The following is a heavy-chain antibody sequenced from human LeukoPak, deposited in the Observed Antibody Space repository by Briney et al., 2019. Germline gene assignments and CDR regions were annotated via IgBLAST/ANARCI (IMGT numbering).Heavy chain of an antibody. J-gene: IGHJ4*02. D-gene: IGHD4-17*01. CDR1: GFTFSSYA. CDR3: VKVRISGTTVTGFDY. V-gene: IGHV3-64D*09. Sequence: GGSLRLSCSVSGFTFSSYAMYWVRQPPGRGLEYVSAISSNGDRIYYADSVKGRFTISRDNSKNTVYLQMSSLRVEDTAVYYCVKVRISGTTVTGFDYWGQGTLVTVSS. CDR2: ISSNGDRI.